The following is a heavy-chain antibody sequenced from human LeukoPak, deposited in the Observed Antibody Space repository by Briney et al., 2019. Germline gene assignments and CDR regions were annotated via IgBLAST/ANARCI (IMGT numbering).Heavy chain of an antibody. CDR2: INPNSGGT. Sequence: ASVKVSCKASGYTFTDYYMDWVRQAPGQGLEWMGWINPNSGGTNYAQKFQGRVTMTRDTSISTAYMELSSLRSDDTAVYYCARTGSVWFGESNWGQGTLVTVSS. CDR1: GYTFTDYY. CDR3: ARTGSVWFGESN. V-gene: IGHV1-2*02. D-gene: IGHD3-10*01. J-gene: IGHJ4*02.